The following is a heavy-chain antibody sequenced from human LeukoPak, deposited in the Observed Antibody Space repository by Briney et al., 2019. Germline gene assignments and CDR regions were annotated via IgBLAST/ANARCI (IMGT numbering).Heavy chain of an antibody. D-gene: IGHD3-10*01. CDR3: AIRRIYGSGSYYKGFDY. Sequence: GESLKISCKGSGYSFTSYWIGWVRQMPGKGLEWMGIIYPGDSDTRYSPSFQGQVTISADKSISTAYLQWSSLKASDTAMYYCAIRRIYGSGSYYKGFDYWGQGTLVTVSS. V-gene: IGHV5-51*01. CDR2: IYPGDSDT. J-gene: IGHJ4*02. CDR1: GYSFTSYW.